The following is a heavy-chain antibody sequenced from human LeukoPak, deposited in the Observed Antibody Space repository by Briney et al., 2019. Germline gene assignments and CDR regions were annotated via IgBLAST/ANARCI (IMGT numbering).Heavy chain of an antibody. CDR3: ARGSNSVAY. Sequence: NPSETLSLTCAVYGGSLSDSYWSWIRQPPGEGLEWVGEISHSGDTNYNPSLKSRVTISLGAAKNQFSLNLSSVTAADTAVYYCARGSNSVAYWGQGTLVTVSS. CDR2: ISHSGDT. CDR1: GGSLSDSY. J-gene: IGHJ4*02. D-gene: IGHD4-23*01. V-gene: IGHV4-34*01.